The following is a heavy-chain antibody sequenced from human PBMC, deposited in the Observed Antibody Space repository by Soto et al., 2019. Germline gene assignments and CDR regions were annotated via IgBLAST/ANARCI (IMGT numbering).Heavy chain of an antibody. CDR3: AKDPAAILRSSWFDP. J-gene: IGHJ5*02. CDR2: ISGSGGST. CDR1: EFTLTGYA. V-gene: IGHV3-23*01. Sequence: TGVSLRLSYAVSEFTLTGYAMSWVRNAPGKGLEWVSAISGSGGSTYDADSVKGRFTISSDNSKNTLYLQMNSLRAEDTAVYYCAKDPAAILRSSWFDPWGQGTLVSVSS. D-gene: IGHD3-3*01.